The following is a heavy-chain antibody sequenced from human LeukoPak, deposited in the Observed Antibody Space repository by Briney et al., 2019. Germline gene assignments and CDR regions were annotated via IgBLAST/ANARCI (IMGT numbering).Heavy chain of an antibody. CDR1: GYSISSGYY. CDR2: IYHSGST. D-gene: IGHD6-13*01. Sequence: SETLSLTCTVSGYSISSGYYWGWIRQPPGKGLEWIGSIYHSGSTYYNPSLKSRVTISVDTSKNQFSLSLNSVTPEDTAVYYCARNLIPEQLVVNFWGQGTLVTVSS. J-gene: IGHJ4*02. V-gene: IGHV4-38-2*02. CDR3: ARNLIPEQLVVNF.